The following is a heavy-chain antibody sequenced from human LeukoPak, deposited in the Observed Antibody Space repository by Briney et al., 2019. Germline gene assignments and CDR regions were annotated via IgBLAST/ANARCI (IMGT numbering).Heavy chain of an antibody. V-gene: IGHV4-38-2*02. CDR2: IYHSGRA. CDR3: AREGDYYDSSGYRRRDLDY. J-gene: IGHJ4*02. CDR1: GYSISSGYY. D-gene: IGHD3-22*01. Sequence: SETLSLTCTVSGYSISSGYYWGWIRPPPGMGLEWIGSIYHSGRAYYNPSLKSRVTISVDTSNNQFSLKLNSVTAADTAVYYCAREGDYYDSSGYRRRDLDYWGQGTLVTVSS.